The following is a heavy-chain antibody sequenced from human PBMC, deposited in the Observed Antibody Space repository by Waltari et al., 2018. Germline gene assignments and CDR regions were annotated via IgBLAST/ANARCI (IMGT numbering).Heavy chain of an antibody. V-gene: IGHV1-69*04. CDR3: ARYDGVLPFQH. CDR2: SIPILGIA. Sequence: QVQLVQPGAEVKKPGSSVKVSCKASGGTFSSYAISWVRQAPGQGLEWLGGSIPILGIANYAPTCQGRVTITADDSTSTAYMELSSLRSDDTAVYYCARYDGVLPFQHWGQGTLVTVSS. CDR1: GGTFSSYA. D-gene: IGHD1-26*01. J-gene: IGHJ1*01.